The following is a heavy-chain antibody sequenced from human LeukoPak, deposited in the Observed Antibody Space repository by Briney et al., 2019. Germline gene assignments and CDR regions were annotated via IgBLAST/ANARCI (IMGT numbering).Heavy chain of an antibody. CDR1: GYTFTSYG. CDR2: IRDYNGNT. CDR3: AGDYSSGWYVFDY. J-gene: IGHJ4*02. V-gene: IGHV1-18*01. Sequence: ASVKVSSTASGYTFTSYGIRAVPHAPGQRLEWMGWIRDYNGNTNYAQKLKGRVTMTTDTSTSTAYMELRSLRSDDTAVYYCAGDYSSGWYVFDYWGQGTLVTVSS. D-gene: IGHD6-19*01.